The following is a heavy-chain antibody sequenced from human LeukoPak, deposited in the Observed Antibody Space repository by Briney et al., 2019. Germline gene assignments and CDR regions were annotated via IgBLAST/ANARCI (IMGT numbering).Heavy chain of an antibody. D-gene: IGHD2-21*01. Sequence: PSETLSLTCAVYGGSFSGYYWSWIRQPPGKGLEWIGEINHSRSTNYNPSLKSRVTISVDTSKNQFSLKLSSVTAADTAVYYCARHPDRGIVVATSWFDPWGQGTLVTVSS. J-gene: IGHJ5*02. CDR3: ARHPDRGIVVATSWFDP. CDR2: INHSRST. V-gene: IGHV4-34*01. CDR1: GGSFSGYY.